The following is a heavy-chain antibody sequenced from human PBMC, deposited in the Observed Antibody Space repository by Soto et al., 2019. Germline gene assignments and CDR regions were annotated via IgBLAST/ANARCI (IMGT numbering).Heavy chain of an antibody. Sequence: GGSLRLSCAASGFTFSSYEMNWVRQAPGKGLEWVSYISSSGSTRYYADSVKGRFTISRDNAKNSLYLQMNSLRAEDTAVYYCPRDGENILVRLYYFDYWCQGTLVAVSS. V-gene: IGHV3-48*03. J-gene: IGHJ4*01. D-gene: IGHD2-2*01. CDR2: ISSSGSTR. CDR1: GFTFSSYE. CDR3: PRDGENILVRLYYFDY.